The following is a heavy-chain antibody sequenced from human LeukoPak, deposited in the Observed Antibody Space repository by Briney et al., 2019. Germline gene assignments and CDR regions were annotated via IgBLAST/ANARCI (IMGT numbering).Heavy chain of an antibody. CDR2: IYYSGST. D-gene: IGHD6-13*01. CDR1: GGSISSGDYY. Sequence: SETLSLTCTVSGGSISSGDYYWSWIRQPPGKGLEWIGYIYYSGSTYYNPSLKSRVTMSVDTSKNQFSLKLSSVTAADTAVYYCARGGGRYSSSRYIWGQGTLVTVSS. J-gene: IGHJ4*02. V-gene: IGHV4-30-4*01. CDR3: ARGGGRYSSSRYI.